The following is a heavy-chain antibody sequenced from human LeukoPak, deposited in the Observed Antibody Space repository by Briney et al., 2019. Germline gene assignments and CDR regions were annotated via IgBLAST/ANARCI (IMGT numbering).Heavy chain of an antibody. J-gene: IGHJ4*02. Sequence: VKVSCKVSGYTLTELSMHWVRQAPGKGLEWMGGFDPEDGETIYAQKFQGRVTMTEDTSTDTAYMELSSLRSEDTAVYYCATDSGSSGGFDYWGQGTLVTVSS. CDR2: FDPEDGET. CDR3: ATDSGSSGGFDY. D-gene: IGHD1-26*01. V-gene: IGHV1-24*01. CDR1: GYTLTELS.